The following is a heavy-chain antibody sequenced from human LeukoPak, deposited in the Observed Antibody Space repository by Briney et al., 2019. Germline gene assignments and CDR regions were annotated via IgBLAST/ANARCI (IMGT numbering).Heavy chain of an antibody. V-gene: IGHV3-48*04. J-gene: IGHJ4*02. D-gene: IGHD2-15*01. CDR2: VSPTSTII. CDR1: GFTFSSYG. CDR3: AKGWSADALFDY. Sequence: GGSLRLSCAASGFTFSSYGMNWVRQAPGRGLEWVSYVSPTSTIITYLDSVKGRFTISRDNAKNSLYLQMNSLRAEDTALYYCAKGWSADALFDYWGQGTLVTVSS.